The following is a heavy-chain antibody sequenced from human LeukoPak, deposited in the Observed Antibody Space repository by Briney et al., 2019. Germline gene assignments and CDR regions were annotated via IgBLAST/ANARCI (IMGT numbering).Heavy chain of an antibody. Sequence: SETLSLTCAVYGGSFSGHYWSWIRQPPGKGLEWIGEINHSGGARYNPSLKSRVTLSVDTSKNQFSLELSSVTAADTAIYYCARRPYYAVLSGPVDSWGQGTLVTVSS. CDR2: INHSGGA. V-gene: IGHV4-34*01. D-gene: IGHD3-3*01. CDR3: ARRPYYAVLSGPVDS. CDR1: GGSFSGHY. J-gene: IGHJ5*01.